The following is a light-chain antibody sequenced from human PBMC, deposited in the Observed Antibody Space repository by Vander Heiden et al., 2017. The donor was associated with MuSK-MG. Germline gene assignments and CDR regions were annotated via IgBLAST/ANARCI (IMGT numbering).Light chain of an antibody. Sequence: QTVVAQEPSFSVSPGVTVTLTCCLSSGSVSPSYYPSWYQQTQGQAPRTCIYSTSIRSSGVPARVSCFFLANNAVLHITGAEADDDADDDCVLSMGSGMGVFGGGTKLTVL. CDR1: SGSVSPSYY. V-gene: IGLV8-61*01. J-gene: IGLJ3*02. CDR3: VLSMGSGMGV. CDR2: STS.